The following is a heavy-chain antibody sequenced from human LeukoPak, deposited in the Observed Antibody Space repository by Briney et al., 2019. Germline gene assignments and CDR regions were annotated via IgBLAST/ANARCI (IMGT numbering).Heavy chain of an antibody. V-gene: IGHV3-23*01. J-gene: IGHJ4*02. CDR3: AKGGQTDRFDY. D-gene: IGHD5-12*01. CDR1: GFTFNSYA. Sequence: PGGSLRLSCAASGFTFNSYAMSWVRQAPGKGFEWVSGITNSGGNTYYADSVKGRFTISRDNSKSTLYLQVNSLRAEDTAVFYCAKGGQTDRFDYWGQGALVTVSS. CDR2: ITNSGGNT.